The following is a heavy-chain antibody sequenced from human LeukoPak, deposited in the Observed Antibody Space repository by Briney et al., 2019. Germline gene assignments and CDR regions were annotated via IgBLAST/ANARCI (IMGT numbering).Heavy chain of an antibody. Sequence: GGSLRLSCAASGFTFSSYAMTWVRQAPGKGLEWVSGLSGSGGSTYYADSVKGRFTISRDNSKNTLYLQMNSLRAEDTAVYYCAKYYGDYYYYYYMDVWGKGTTVTVSS. CDR2: LSGSGGST. J-gene: IGHJ6*03. V-gene: IGHV3-23*01. D-gene: IGHD4-17*01. CDR1: GFTFSSYA. CDR3: AKYYGDYYYYYYMDV.